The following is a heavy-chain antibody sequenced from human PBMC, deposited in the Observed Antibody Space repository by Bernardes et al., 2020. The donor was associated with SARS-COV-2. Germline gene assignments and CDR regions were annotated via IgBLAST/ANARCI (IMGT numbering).Heavy chain of an antibody. J-gene: IGHJ4*02. V-gene: IGHV4-31*03. CDR1: GGSISSGGYY. CDR3: ARAQRITIFGVVTHFDY. Sequence: SETLSLTCTVSGGSISSGGYYWSWIRQHPGKGLEWIGYIYYSGSTYYNQSLKSRVTISVDTSKNQFSLKLSAVTAADTAVYYCARAQRITIFGVVTHFDYWGQGTLVTVSS. CDR2: IYYSGST. D-gene: IGHD3-3*01.